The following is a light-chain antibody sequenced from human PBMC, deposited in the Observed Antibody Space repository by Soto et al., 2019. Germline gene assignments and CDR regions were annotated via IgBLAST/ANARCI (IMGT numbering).Light chain of an antibody. J-gene: IGLJ1*01. V-gene: IGLV2-23*02. CDR2: EVS. CDR3: CSDAGRSTYV. CDR1: NSDVGSYNF. Sequence: QSVLTQPASVSGSPGQSITISCTRTNSDVGSYNFVSWYQQHPGKAPKVMIFEVSKRPSGVSDRFSGSKSGNTASLTISGLQAEDEADYYCCSDAGRSTYVFGTGTKVTVL.